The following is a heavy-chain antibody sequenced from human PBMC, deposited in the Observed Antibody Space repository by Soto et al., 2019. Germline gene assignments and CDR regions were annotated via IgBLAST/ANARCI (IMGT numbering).Heavy chain of an antibody. J-gene: IGHJ6*02. CDR1: GGTFSSYA. CDR2: ISANIGKT. V-gene: IGHV1-18*01. CDR3: ARDLFSGSGSYDYYYYGMDV. Sequence: ASVKVSCKASGGTFSSYAISWVRQAPGQGLEWMGGISANIGKTNYAQKFQGRVTMTTDTSTSTAYMELRSLRSDDTAVYYCARDLFSGSGSYDYYYYGMDVWGQGTTVTVSS. D-gene: IGHD3-10*01.